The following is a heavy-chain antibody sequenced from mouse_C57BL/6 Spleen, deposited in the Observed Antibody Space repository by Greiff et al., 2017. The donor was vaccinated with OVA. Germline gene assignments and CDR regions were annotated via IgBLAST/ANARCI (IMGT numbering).Heavy chain of an antibody. CDR1: GYTFTSYW. Sequence: QVQLQQPGAELVKPGASVKVSCKASGYTFTSYWMHWVKQRPGQGLEWIGRLHPSDSDTNYNQKFKGKATLTVDKSSSTAYMQLSSLTSEDSAVYYCAIGTTAPPMAMDYWGQGTSVTVSS. V-gene: IGHV1-74*01. D-gene: IGHD1-2*01. CDR2: LHPSDSDT. CDR3: AIGTTAPPMAMDY. J-gene: IGHJ4*01.